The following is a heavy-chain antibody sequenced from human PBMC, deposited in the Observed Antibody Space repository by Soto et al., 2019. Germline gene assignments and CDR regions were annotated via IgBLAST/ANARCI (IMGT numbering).Heavy chain of an antibody. J-gene: IGHJ4*02. V-gene: IGHV4-61*01. Sequence: QVQLQESGPGLVKPSETLSLNCTVSGGYVRSGSYYWGWIRHPPGKGLEWIGYIYYSGSTNYNPSLKSRVTISVDTSKNQFSLKLSSVTAADTAVYYCAYIVATSIDYWGQGTLVTVSS. CDR3: AYIVATSIDY. D-gene: IGHD5-12*01. CDR2: IYYSGST. CDR1: GGYVRSGSYY.